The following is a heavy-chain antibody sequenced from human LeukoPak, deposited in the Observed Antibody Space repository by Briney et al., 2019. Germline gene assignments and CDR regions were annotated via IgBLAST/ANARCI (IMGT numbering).Heavy chain of an antibody. D-gene: IGHD1-7*01. V-gene: IGHV4-34*01. Sequence: SETLSLTCAVYGGSFSGYYWSWIRQPPGKGLEWIGEINHSGSTNYNPSLKSRVTISVDTSKNQFSLKLSSVTAADTAVYYCARAGRAGTTYYYYYMDVWGKGTTVTVS. CDR1: GGSFSGYY. CDR3: ARAGRAGTTYYYYYMDV. CDR2: INHSGST. J-gene: IGHJ6*03.